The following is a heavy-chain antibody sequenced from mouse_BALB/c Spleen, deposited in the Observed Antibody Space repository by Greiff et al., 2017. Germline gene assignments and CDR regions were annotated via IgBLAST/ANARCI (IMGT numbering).Heavy chain of an antibody. CDR3: ARSRGSSYVLYYAMDY. Sequence: EVKVVESGGGLVQPGGSRKLSCAASGFTFSSFGMHWVRQAPEKGLEWVAYISSGSSTIYYADTVKGRFTISRDNPKNTLFLQMTSLRSEDTAMYYCARSRGSSYVLYYAMDYWGQGTSVTVSS. V-gene: IGHV5-17*02. J-gene: IGHJ4*01. CDR2: ISSGSSTI. CDR1: GFTFSSFG. D-gene: IGHD1-1*01.